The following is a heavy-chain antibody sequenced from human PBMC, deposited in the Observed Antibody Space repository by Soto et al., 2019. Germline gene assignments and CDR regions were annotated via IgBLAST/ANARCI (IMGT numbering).Heavy chain of an antibody. CDR2: IYYSGST. CDR3: ARVAYCGGDCYFED. V-gene: IGHV4-59*01. J-gene: IGHJ4*02. D-gene: IGHD2-21*02. CDR1: GGSISSYY. Sequence: PSDTLSLTCTVSGGSISSYYWSWIRHPPGKGLEWIGYIYYSGSTNYNPSLKSRVTISVDTSKNQFSLKLSSVTAADTAVYYCARVAYCGGDCYFEDWGWGTVVTVCS.